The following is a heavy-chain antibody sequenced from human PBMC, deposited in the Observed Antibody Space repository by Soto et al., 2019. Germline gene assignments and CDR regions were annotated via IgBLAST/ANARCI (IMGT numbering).Heavy chain of an antibody. CDR3: ARDRAMVTRFCDY. CDR2: ISSSSSTI. J-gene: IGHJ4*02. V-gene: IGHV3-48*01. Sequence: GGSLRLSCAASGFTFSSYSMNWVRQAPGKGLEWVSYISSSSSTIYYADSVKGRFTISRDNAKNSLYLQMNSLRAEDTAVYYCARDRAMVTRFCDYWGQGTLVTVSS. CDR1: GFTFSSYS. D-gene: IGHD5-18*01.